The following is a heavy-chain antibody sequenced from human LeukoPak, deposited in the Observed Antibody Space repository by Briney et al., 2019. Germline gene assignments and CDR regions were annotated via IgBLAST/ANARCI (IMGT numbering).Heavy chain of an antibody. Sequence: GGSLRLSCAASGFTFSGSSMNWVRQAPGKGLEWVSGIDWTGGSTGYADSVKGRFTISRNNAKNSLYLQMNSLRAEDTALYYCARRAMIVVATPAVDYWGQGTLVTVSS. J-gene: IGHJ4*02. CDR2: IDWTGGST. V-gene: IGHV3-20*04. CDR3: ARRAMIVVATPAVDY. CDR1: GFTFSGSS. D-gene: IGHD3-22*01.